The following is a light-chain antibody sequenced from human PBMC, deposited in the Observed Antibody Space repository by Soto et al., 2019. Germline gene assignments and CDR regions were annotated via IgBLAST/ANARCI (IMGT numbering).Light chain of an antibody. CDR1: SGYSNYK. Sequence: QSVVTQPPSASASLGASVTLTCTLSSGYSNYKVDWYQQRPGKGPRFVMRVGTGGIVGSKGDGIPDRFSVLGSGLNRYLTIKNIQEEDESDYHCGADHGSGSIVVFGGGTKVTVL. CDR3: GADHGSGSIVV. V-gene: IGLV9-49*01. J-gene: IGLJ2*01. CDR2: VGTGGIVG.